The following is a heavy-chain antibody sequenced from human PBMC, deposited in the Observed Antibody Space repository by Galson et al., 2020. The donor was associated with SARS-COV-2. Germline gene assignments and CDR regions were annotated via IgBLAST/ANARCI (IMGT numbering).Heavy chain of an antibody. Sequence: SETLSLTCTVSGGSVSSGSYYWSWIRQPPGKGLEWIGYIYYSGSTNYNPSLKSRVTISVDTSKNQFSLKLSSVTAADTAVYYCARETEGYDYVWGSYRYLDYWGQGTLVTVSS. D-gene: IGHD3-16*02. CDR3: ARETEGYDYVWGSYRYLDY. CDR1: GGSVSSGSYY. V-gene: IGHV4-61*01. J-gene: IGHJ4*02. CDR2: IYYSGST.